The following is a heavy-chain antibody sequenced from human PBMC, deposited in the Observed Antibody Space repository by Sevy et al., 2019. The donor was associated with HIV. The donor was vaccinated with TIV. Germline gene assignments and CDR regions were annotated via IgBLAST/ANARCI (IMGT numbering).Heavy chain of an antibody. CDR2: FDPEDGET. J-gene: IGHJ4*02. V-gene: IGHV1-24*01. Sequence: SSVKVSCKVSGYTLTELSMHWVRQAPGKGLEWMGGFDPEDGETIYAQKFQGRVTMTEDTSTDTAYMELSSLRSEDTAVYYCATDLALGGSNFDYWGQGTLVTVSS. D-gene: IGHD1-26*01. CDR3: ATDLALGGSNFDY. CDR1: GYTLTELS.